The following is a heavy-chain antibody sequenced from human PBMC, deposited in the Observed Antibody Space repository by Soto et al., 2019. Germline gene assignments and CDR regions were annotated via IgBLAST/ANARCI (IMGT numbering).Heavy chain of an antibody. Sequence: SETLSLTCAVYGGSFSGYYWSWIRQPPGKGLEWIGYIYYSGSTYYNPSLKSRVTISVDTSKNQFSLKLSSVTAADTAVYYCARARYCSGGSCYWFDPWGQGTLVTVSS. CDR1: GGSFSGYY. V-gene: IGHV4-59*08. CDR2: IYYSGST. J-gene: IGHJ5*02. D-gene: IGHD2-15*01. CDR3: ARARYCSGGSCYWFDP.